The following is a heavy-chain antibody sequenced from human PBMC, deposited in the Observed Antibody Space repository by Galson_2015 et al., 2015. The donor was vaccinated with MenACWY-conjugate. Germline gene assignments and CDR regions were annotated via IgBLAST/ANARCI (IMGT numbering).Heavy chain of an antibody. D-gene: IGHD3-3*01. CDR3: AKDAKGDFAVVPGAAGH. Sequence: SLRLSCAASRFSFSTYAMSWVRQTPGKGLEWVSTIDGSGDTTYYADSVEGRFTISRDNSKNTLYLQMNSLRAEDTALYYCAKDAKGDFAVVPGAAGHWGQGTLVTVSS. CDR1: RFSFSTYA. CDR2: IDGSGDTT. V-gene: IGHV3-23*01. J-gene: IGHJ4*02.